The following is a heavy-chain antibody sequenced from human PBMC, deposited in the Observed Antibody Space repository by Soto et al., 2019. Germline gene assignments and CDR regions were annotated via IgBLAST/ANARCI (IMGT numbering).Heavy chain of an antibody. V-gene: IGHV3-33*01. CDR1: GFTFSSYG. CDR2: IWYDGSNK. D-gene: IGHD1-26*01. Sequence: QVQLVESGGGVVQPGRSLRLSCAASGFTFSSYGMHWVRQAPGKGLEWVAVIWYDGSNKYYADSVKGRFTISRDNSKNTLYLQMNSLRAEDRAVYYCARGGWELLQVDYWGQGTLVTVSS. CDR3: ARGGWELLQVDY. J-gene: IGHJ4*02.